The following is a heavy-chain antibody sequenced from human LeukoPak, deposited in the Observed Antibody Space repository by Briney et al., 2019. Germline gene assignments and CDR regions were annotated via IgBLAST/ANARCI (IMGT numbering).Heavy chain of an antibody. D-gene: IGHD6-13*01. CDR1: GYTFTSYY. V-gene: IGHV1-46*01. CDR3: AKPRSGIAAPGTPLGY. CDR2: INPSGGST. J-gene: IGHJ4*02. Sequence: GASVKVSCKASGYTFTSYYMHWVRQAPGQGLEWMGIINPSGGSTSYAQKFQGRVTMTRDTSTSTVYMELSSLRSEVTAVYYCAKPRSGIAAPGTPLGYWGQGTLVTVSS.